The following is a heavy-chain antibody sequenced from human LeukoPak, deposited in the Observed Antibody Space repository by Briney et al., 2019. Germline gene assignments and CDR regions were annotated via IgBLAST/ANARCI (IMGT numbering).Heavy chain of an antibody. Sequence: ASVKVSCKASGYTFTSYYMHWVRQAPGQGLEWMGIINPSGGSTSYAQKFQGRVTMTRDTSTSTVYMELSSLRSEDTAVYYCARDLPPMVRGPSNWFDPWGQGTLVTVSS. CDR1: GYTFTSYY. CDR2: INPSGGST. V-gene: IGHV1-46*01. J-gene: IGHJ5*02. CDR3: ARDLPPMVRGPSNWFDP. D-gene: IGHD3-10*01.